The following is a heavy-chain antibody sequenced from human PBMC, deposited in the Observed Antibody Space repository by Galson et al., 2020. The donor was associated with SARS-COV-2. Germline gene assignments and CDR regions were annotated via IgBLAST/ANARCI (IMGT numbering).Heavy chain of an antibody. V-gene: IGHV3-23*01. CDR3: AKDQGSDYGDQLNY. CDR1: GFTFSRYA. CDR2: ISGGGGTT. D-gene: IGHD4-17*01. J-gene: IGHJ4*02. Sequence: GGSLRLSCAASGFTFSRYAMSWVRQAPGKGLESVSAISGGGGTTYYADSVKGRFTISRDSSQNTLYLQMNSLRAEDTAVYYCAKDQGSDYGDQLNYWGQGILVTVSS.